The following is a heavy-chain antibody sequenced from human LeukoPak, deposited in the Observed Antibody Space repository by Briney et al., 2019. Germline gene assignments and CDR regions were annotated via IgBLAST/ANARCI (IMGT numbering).Heavy chain of an antibody. V-gene: IGHV1-8*02. CDR1: GGTFSSYA. J-gene: IGHJ4*02. CDR2: MNPNSGNT. Sequence: ASVKVSCKASGGTFSSYAINWVRQATGQGLEWMGWMNPNSGNTGYAQKFQGRVTMTRNTSISTAYMELSSLRSEDTAVYYCARGRRCSGGSCYRYYFDYWGQGTLVTVSS. D-gene: IGHD2-15*01. CDR3: ARGRRCSGGSCYRYYFDY.